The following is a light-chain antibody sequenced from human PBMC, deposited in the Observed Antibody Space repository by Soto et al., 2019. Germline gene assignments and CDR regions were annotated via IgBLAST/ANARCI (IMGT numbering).Light chain of an antibody. CDR1: QSITTY. CDR2: VAS. V-gene: IGKV1-39*01. J-gene: IGKJ2*01. Sequence: DIQMTQSPSSLSASVGDRVTITCRASQSITTYLNWYQQKPGKAPQLLIYVASSLQSGVPSRFSGSGSGTDYALTISSLQPEDFASYYCQQSSSIPYTFGQGNKLEIK. CDR3: QQSSSIPYT.